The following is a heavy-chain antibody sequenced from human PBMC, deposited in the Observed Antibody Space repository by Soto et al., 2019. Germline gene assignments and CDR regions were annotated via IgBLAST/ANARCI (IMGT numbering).Heavy chain of an antibody. CDR2: IIPIFGTA. J-gene: IGHJ4*02. D-gene: IGHD6-6*01. Sequence: QVQLVQSGAEVKKPGSSVKVSCKASGGTFSSYAISWVRQAPGQGLEWMGGIIPIFGTANYAQKFQGRVTITADKSTSTADMELSSLRSEDTAVYYCAREDSSSSREGYFDYWGQGTLVTVSS. CDR1: GGTFSSYA. V-gene: IGHV1-69*06. CDR3: AREDSSSSREGYFDY.